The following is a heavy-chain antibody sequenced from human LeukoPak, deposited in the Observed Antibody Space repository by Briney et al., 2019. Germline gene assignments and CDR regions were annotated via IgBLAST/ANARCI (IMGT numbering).Heavy chain of an antibody. CDR2: ISGSGGST. CDR3: AKGSSGSGSYWEDY. D-gene: IGHD3-10*01. V-gene: IGHV3-23*01. CDR1: GFTFSSYG. Sequence: PGGSLRLSCAASGFTFSSYGMSWVRQAPGKGLEWVSAISGSGGSTYYADSVKGRFTISRDNSKNTLYLQMNSLRAEDTAVYYCAKGSSGSGSYWEDYWGQGTLVTVSS. J-gene: IGHJ4*02.